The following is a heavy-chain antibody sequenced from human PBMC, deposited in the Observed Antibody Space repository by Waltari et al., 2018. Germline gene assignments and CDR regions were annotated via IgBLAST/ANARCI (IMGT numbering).Heavy chain of an antibody. CDR3: AKDRGYFDWLILDY. CDR1: GFTLSSYA. CDR2: ISAGGGTT. Sequence: EVQLLESGGGLVQPGGSLRLSCAASGFTLSSYAMSWVRQAPGKGLEWVSSISAGGGTTYYADSVKGRFTISRDNSKNTLYLQMNSLRADDTAVYYCAKDRGYFDWLILDYWGQGTLVTVSS. V-gene: IGHV3-23*01. J-gene: IGHJ4*02. D-gene: IGHD3-9*01.